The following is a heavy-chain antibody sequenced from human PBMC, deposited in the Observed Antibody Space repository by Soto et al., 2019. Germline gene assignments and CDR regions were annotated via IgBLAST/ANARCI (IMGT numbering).Heavy chain of an antibody. CDR2: MTTVRGDT. CDR3: ARDGYCGGNGCFSVH. D-gene: IGHD2-21*01. J-gene: IGHJ4*02. Sequence: QVQLVQSGAEERKPGASVKVSCTTSGYSFTSYSIHWVRQAPGQGLEWMGWMTTVRGDTYYSQKFQDRVTLTRDTSATTAYMELTGLTSEDTAIYYCARDGYCGGNGCFSVHWGQGTLVTVSS. V-gene: IGHV1-3*05. CDR1: GYSFTSYS.